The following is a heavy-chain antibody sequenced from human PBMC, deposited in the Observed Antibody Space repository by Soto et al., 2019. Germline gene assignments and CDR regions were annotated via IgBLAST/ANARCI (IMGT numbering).Heavy chain of an antibody. D-gene: IGHD2-2*01. CDR2: ISGNTGKT. CDR3: GRDWNCSNTRCQNCFDP. V-gene: IGHV1-18*01. CDR1: GYTFISYG. Sequence: QVQLVQSGAEVTEPGASVKVSCKASGYTFISYGVSWVRQAPGQGLEWMGWISGNTGKTNYAQNLQGRVTMTTDTSXSXXYMELGSMRSDDTAVYYCGRDWNCSNTRCQNCFDPWGQGTLVTVSS. J-gene: IGHJ5*02.